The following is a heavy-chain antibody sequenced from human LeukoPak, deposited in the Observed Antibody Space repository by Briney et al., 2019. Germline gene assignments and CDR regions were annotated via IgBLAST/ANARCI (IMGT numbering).Heavy chain of an antibody. Sequence: SETLSLTCAVYGGSFSGYYWSWIRQPPGKGLEWIGEINHSGSTNYNPSLKSRVTISVDTSKNQFSLKLSSVTAADTAVYYCARVYPPRLRNSSGWLDYWGQGTLVTVSS. J-gene: IGHJ4*02. V-gene: IGHV4-34*01. D-gene: IGHD6-19*01. CDR1: GGSFSGYY. CDR3: ARVYPPRLRNSSGWLDY. CDR2: INHSGST.